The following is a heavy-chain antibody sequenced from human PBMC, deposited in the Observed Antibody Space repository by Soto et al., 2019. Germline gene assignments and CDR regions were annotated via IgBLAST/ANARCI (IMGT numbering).Heavy chain of an antibody. CDR2: ISAYNGNT. CDR1: GYTFTSYG. Sequence: ASVKVSCKASGYTFTSYGISWVRQAPGQGLEWMGWISAYNGNTNYAQKLQGRVTMTTDTSTSTAYMELRSLRSDDTAVYYCARDGYYYGSGSYYVPSNWFDPWGQGTLVTVSS. D-gene: IGHD3-10*01. CDR3: ARDGYYYGSGSYYVPSNWFDP. J-gene: IGHJ5*02. V-gene: IGHV1-18*01.